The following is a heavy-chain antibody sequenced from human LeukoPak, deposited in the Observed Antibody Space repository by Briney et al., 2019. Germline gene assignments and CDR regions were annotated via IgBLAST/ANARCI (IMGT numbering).Heavy chain of an antibody. CDR3: ARGIAVAPGDTFDI. V-gene: IGHV1-2*02. J-gene: IGHJ3*02. CDR2: IYPNSGST. D-gene: IGHD6-19*01. CDR1: VYAFSGCY. Sequence: GASVKVSCTGSVYAFSGCYMHWVRQAPGQGLEWVGWIYPNSGSTNYAHKFQGRVTMTRDTSISTGYMELSSLRSDDTAVYYCARGIAVAPGDTFDIWGQGTMVTVSS.